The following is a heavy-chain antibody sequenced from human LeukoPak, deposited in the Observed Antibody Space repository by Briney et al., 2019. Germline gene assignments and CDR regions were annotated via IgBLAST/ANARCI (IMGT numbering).Heavy chain of an antibody. D-gene: IGHD6-13*01. CDR1: GGSISSSSYY. J-gene: IGHJ4*02. CDR3: ARVVHWGPEQLPTYYFDY. V-gene: IGHV4-39*07. CDR2: IYSGGNT. Sequence: PSETLSLTCTVSGGSISSSSYYWGWIRQPPGKGLEWIGSIYSGGNTYYNPSLKSRVTISVDTSKNQFSLKLSSVTAADTAVYYCARVVHWGPEQLPTYYFDYWGQGTLVTVSS.